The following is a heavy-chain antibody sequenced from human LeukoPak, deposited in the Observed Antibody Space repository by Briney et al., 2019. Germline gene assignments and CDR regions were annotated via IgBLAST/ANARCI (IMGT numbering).Heavy chain of an antibody. CDR3: ARCPDDYYDSSGYYYVIFDY. V-gene: IGHV3-11*01. Sequence: GGSLRLSCAASGFTFSDYYMSWIRQAPGKGLEWVSYISSSGSTIYYADSVKGRFTISRDNAKNSLYLQMNSLRAEDTAVYYCARCPDDYYDSSGYYYVIFDYWGQGTLVTVSS. D-gene: IGHD3-22*01. CDR1: GFTFSDYY. J-gene: IGHJ4*02. CDR2: ISSSGSTI.